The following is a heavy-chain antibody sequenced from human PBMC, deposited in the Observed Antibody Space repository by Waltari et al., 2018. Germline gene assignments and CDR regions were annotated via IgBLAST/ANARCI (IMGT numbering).Heavy chain of an antibody. CDR3: ARVPREMVIEQWLAYYYYGMDV. CDR2: IIPIFGTA. J-gene: IGHJ6*02. Sequence: QVQLVQSGAEVKKPGSSVKVSCKASGGTFSSYAISWVRQAPGQGLEWRGGIIPIFGTANYAQKFQGRVTITADEATSTAYMELSSLRSEDTAVYYCARVPREMVIEQWLAYYYYGMDVWGQGTTVTVSS. V-gene: IGHV1-69*01. D-gene: IGHD6-19*01. CDR1: GGTFSSYA.